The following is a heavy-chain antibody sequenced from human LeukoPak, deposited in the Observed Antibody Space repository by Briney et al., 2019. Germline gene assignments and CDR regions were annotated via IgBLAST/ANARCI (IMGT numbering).Heavy chain of an antibody. Sequence: ASVKVSCKASGGTFSSYAISWVRQAPGQGLEWMGGIIPIFGTANYAQKFQGRVTITTDESTSTAYMELSSLRSEDTAVYYCARGDCTGGSCPDYWGQGTLVTVSS. CDR1: GGTFSSYA. CDR3: ARGDCTGGSCPDY. CDR2: IIPIFGTA. V-gene: IGHV1-69*05. J-gene: IGHJ4*02. D-gene: IGHD2-15*01.